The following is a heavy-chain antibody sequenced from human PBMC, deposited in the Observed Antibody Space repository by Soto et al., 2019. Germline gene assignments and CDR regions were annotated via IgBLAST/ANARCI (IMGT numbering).Heavy chain of an antibody. CDR3: ARDARPHSGSVWFDP. J-gene: IGHJ5*02. CDR2: IYDSGST. Sequence: SETLSLTWTVSGGYISSYYWSWIRQPPGKGLEWIGYIYDSGSTNYNPSLKSRVTISVDTPKNQFSLKLTSVTAADTAVYYCARDARPHSGSVWFDPWGQGTLVTVSS. V-gene: IGHV4-59*01. CDR1: GGYISSYY. D-gene: IGHD6-6*01.